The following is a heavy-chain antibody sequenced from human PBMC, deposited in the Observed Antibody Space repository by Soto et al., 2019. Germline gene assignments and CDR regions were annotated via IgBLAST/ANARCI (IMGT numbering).Heavy chain of an antibody. CDR3: ARSGREVDY. D-gene: IGHD2-15*01. Sequence: EVQLVESGGDLVQPGGSLRLSCAASGFTFSHYGMTWVRQAPGKGLEWVPNIKEDGSEKNYVDSVKGRFTISRDNAKNSLYLQMNSLRAEDTAVYYCARSGREVDYWGQGTLVIVSS. CDR1: GFTFSHYG. CDR2: IKEDGSEK. J-gene: IGHJ4*02. V-gene: IGHV3-7*01.